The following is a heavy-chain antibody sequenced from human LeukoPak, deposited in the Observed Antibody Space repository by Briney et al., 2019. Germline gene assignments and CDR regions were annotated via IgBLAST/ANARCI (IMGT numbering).Heavy chain of an antibody. D-gene: IGHD3-10*01. CDR3: ASRAWFGELLSSPFED. Sequence: SETLSLTCTVSGGSISSYYWSWIRQPAGKGLEWIGRIYTSGSTNYNPSLKSRVTMSVDTSKNQFSLKLSSVTAADTAVYYCASRAWFGELLSSPFEDWGQGTLVTVSS. CDR2: IYTSGST. J-gene: IGHJ4*02. V-gene: IGHV4-4*07. CDR1: GGSISSYY.